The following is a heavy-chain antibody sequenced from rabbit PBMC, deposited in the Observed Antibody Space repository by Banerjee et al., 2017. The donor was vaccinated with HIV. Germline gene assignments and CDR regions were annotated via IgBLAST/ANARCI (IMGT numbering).Heavy chain of an antibody. D-gene: IGHD6-1*01. Sequence: QLEESGGDLVKPGASLTLTCTASGFTLSSSYWIYWVRQAPGKGLEWIACINTGSSDGINYASWAKGRFTISRSTSLNTVDLKMTSLTVADTATYFCGRDRDGDAGYGSLALWGQGTLVTVS. V-gene: IGHV1S45*01. CDR1: GFTLSSSYW. CDR3: GRDRDGDAGYGSLAL. CDR2: INTGSSDGI. J-gene: IGHJ3*01.